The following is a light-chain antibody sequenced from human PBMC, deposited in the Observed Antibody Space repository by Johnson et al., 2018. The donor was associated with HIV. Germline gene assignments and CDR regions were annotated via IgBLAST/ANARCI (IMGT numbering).Light chain of an antibody. CDR2: DNN. J-gene: IGLJ1*01. CDR1: SSNIGNTY. Sequence: SVLTQPPSVSAAPGQEVTISCSGSSSNIGNTYVSWYQQLPGTAPKLLIYDNNKRPSGIPDRFSGSKSGTSATLGITGLQTGDEADYYCGTWDSSLSAGVFGTWTKVTVL. CDR3: GTWDSSLSAGV. V-gene: IGLV1-51*01.